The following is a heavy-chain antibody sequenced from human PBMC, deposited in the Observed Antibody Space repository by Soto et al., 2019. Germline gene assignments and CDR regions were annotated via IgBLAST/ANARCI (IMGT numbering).Heavy chain of an antibody. V-gene: IGHV1-2*04. D-gene: IGHD2-2*02. CDR2: INPNSGGR. Sequence: ASVKVSCKASGYTFTGYYMHWVRQAPGQGLEWMGWINPNSGGRNYAQKFQGWVTMTRDTSISTAYMELSRLRSDDTAVYYCARAGSCSSTSCYRYYDSSGYLIRPPRLAAFDIWGQGTMVTRLL. CDR1: GYTFTGYY. J-gene: IGHJ3*02. CDR3: ARAGSCSSTSCYRYYDSSGYLIRPPRLAAFDI.